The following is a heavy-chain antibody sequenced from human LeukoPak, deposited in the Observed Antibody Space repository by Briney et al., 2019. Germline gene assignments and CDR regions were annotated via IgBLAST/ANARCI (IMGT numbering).Heavy chain of an antibody. D-gene: IGHD2-2*01. CDR3: TRERSTPGINWFDP. J-gene: IGHJ5*02. CDR2: INHSGST. V-gene: IGHV4-34*01. CDR1: GESFSAYS. Sequence: KTSETLSLTCAVYGESFSAYSWNWIRQSPGQGLEWIGEINHSGSTNYNPSLKSRVTISVDTSKNQTSKRQFSLKLNSVTAADTAVYYCTRERSTPGINWFDPWGQGTLVTVSS.